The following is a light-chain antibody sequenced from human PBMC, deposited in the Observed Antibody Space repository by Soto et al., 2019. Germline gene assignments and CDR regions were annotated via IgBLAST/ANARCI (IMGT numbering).Light chain of an antibody. V-gene: IGKV3-20*01. CDR2: GAS. CDR1: QSVSSSY. J-gene: IGKJ2*01. CDR3: QQYGSSPLYT. Sequence: EIVLTQSPGTLSLSPGERATLSCRASQSVSSSYLAWYQQKPGQAPRLLIYGASSRATGIPDRFSGSVSGTDFTLTISRLEPEDFAVYYCQQYGSSPLYTCGQGTKLEIK.